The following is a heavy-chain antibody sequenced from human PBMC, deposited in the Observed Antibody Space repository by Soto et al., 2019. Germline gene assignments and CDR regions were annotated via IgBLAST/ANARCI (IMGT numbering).Heavy chain of an antibody. CDR1: GYTFTSYA. CDR3: ARDRCSSTSCYWGSNWFEP. Sequence: ASVKVSCKASGYTFTSYAMHWVRQAPGQSLEWMGWINAGNGNTKYSQKFQGRVTITRDTSASTAYMELSSLRSEDTAVYYCARDRCSSTSCYWGSNWFEPWGQGTMVTVSS. D-gene: IGHD2-2*01. CDR2: INAGNGNT. J-gene: IGHJ5*02. V-gene: IGHV1-3*01.